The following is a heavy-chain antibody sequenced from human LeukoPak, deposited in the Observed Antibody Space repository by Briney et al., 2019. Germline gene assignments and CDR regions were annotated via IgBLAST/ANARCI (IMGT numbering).Heavy chain of an antibody. V-gene: IGHV4-39*01. CDR3: ARQSAGDFDY. CDR1: GGSISSSSYY. J-gene: IGHJ4*02. CDR2: IYYSGST. Sequence: SETLSLTCTVSGGSISSSSYYWGWIRQPPGKGLEWIGSIYYSGSTYYNPSLKSRVTISVDTSKNQLSLKLSSVTAADTAVYYCARQSAGDFDYWGQGTLVTVSS. D-gene: IGHD6-13*01.